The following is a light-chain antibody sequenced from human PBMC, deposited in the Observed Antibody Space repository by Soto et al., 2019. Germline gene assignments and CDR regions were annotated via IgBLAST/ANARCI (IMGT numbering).Light chain of an antibody. J-gene: IGLJ2*01. V-gene: IGLV1-36*01. Sequence: QSVLTQPPSVSEAPRQRVTISCSGSRSNIGNNAVNWYQQLPGKAPKLLIYYDDLLSSGVSDRFSGSKSGTSASLAISGLQSEDEADYYCAVWDDTLNGVVFGGGTKVTVL. CDR2: YDD. CDR1: RSNIGNNA. CDR3: AVWDDTLNGVV.